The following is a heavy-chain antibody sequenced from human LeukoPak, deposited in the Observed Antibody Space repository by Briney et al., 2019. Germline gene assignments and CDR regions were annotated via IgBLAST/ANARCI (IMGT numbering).Heavy chain of an antibody. D-gene: IGHD6-19*01. V-gene: IGHV4-4*07. J-gene: IGHJ4*02. CDR1: GGSISPYY. Sequence: PSETLSLTCTVSGGSISPYYWSWIRQPAGKGLEWIGRIYTSGATNYNPSLSSRVTMSLDTSKNQCSLELRSVTAADTAVYYCARNREYSSGWYYFDDWGQGTLVTVSS. CDR3: ARNREYSSGWYYFDD. CDR2: IYTSGAT.